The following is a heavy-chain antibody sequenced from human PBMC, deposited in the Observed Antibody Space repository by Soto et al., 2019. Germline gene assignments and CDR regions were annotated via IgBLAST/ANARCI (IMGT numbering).Heavy chain of an antibody. CDR1: GFTFSAYG. Sequence: DVQLVESGGGLFQPGGSLRISCAASGFTFSAYGMHWVRQAPGKGLVWVSRISKDGSQTYYADSVKGRFTISRDNAENTLYLQMNSLRAEDTAVYYCARDWYRSGDYRGQGTLVTVSS. V-gene: IGHV3-74*01. J-gene: IGHJ4*02. CDR3: ARDWYRSGDY. CDR2: ISKDGSQT. D-gene: IGHD6-19*01.